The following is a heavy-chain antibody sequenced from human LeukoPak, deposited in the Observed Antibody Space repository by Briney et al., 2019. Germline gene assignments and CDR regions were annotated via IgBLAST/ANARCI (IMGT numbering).Heavy chain of an antibody. J-gene: IGHJ4*02. V-gene: IGHV3-23*01. CDR3: AKTRRGYAPSDYFDY. CDR2: SSGSGGST. D-gene: IGHD5-12*01. CDR1: GFTFSSYA. Sequence: GGSLRLSCAASGFTFSSYAMSWVRQAPGKGLEWVSGSSGSGGSTYYADSVKGRFTISRDNSKNTLYLQMNSLRAEDTAVYYCAKTRRGYAPSDYFDYWGQGTLVTVSS.